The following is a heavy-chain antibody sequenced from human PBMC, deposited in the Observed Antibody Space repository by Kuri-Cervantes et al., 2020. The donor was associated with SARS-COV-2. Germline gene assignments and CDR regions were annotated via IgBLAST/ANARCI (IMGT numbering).Heavy chain of an antibody. CDR2: IYTSGST. V-gene: IGHV4-4*07. Sequence: GSLRLSCTVSGGSISSYYWSWIRQPAGKGLEWIGRIYTSGSTNYNPSLKSRVTISVDTSKNQFSLKLSSVTAADTAVYYCASTMTTVTYPSWYFDYWGQGTLVTVSS. CDR3: ASTMTTVTYPSWYFDY. CDR1: GGSISSYY. D-gene: IGHD4-11*01. J-gene: IGHJ4*02.